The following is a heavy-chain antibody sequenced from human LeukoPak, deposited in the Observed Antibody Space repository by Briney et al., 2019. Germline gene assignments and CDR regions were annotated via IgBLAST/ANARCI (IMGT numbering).Heavy chain of an antibody. V-gene: IGHV3-49*04. J-gene: IGHJ4*02. Sequence: GQSLRLSCTTSGFAFDDFAMGWVRQPAGKGLEWVGFIRRRAYGGAAEYAASVKGRFIISRDDSKGIAYLQMNSLKTEDTAVYYCSRNGLVDFDYWGQGSRVIVSP. CDR2: IRRRAYGGAA. CDR1: GFAFDDFA. CDR3: SRNGLVDFDY.